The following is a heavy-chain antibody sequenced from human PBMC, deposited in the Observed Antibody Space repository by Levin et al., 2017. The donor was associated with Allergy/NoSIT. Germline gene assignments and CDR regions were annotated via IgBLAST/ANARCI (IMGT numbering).Heavy chain of an antibody. V-gene: IGHV4-61*01. CDR2: VYYRGST. Sequence: SQTLSLTCTVSGGSVTTDTSYWSWIRRPPGKGLEWIGYVYYRGSTNYNPSLKSRVTISLDTFKNQFSLELKSMTAADSAFYFCARVGQQLPGSYCFEDWGQGTLVTVSS. J-gene: IGHJ1*01. D-gene: IGHD6-13*01. CDR3: ARVGQQLPGSYCFED. CDR1: GGSVTTDTSY.